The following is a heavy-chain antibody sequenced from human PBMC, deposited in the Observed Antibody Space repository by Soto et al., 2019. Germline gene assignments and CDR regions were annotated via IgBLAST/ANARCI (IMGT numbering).Heavy chain of an antibody. V-gene: IGHV4-28*01. CDR1: VGSIRSNKW. CDR2: IYSSGST. Sequence: SETLSLTCTVSVGSIRSNKWWGWVRQPPGRGLEWIGSIYSSGSTYYNPSLESRVTMSVDMSKNQFSLKLTSVIAVDTAVYYCARFSRSSRDSDMDVWGQGTTVTVSS. J-gene: IGHJ6*02. CDR3: ARFSRSSRDSDMDV. D-gene: IGHD2-15*01.